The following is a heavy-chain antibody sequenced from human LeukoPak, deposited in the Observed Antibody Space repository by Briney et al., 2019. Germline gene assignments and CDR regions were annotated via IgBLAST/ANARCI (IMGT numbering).Heavy chain of an antibody. J-gene: IGHJ3*02. CDR1: GFAFRTHS. CDR2: ISSSSSAI. CDR3: ARVGYTSGWDI. D-gene: IGHD6-19*01. Sequence: GGSLRLSCAASGFAFRTHSMTWVRQAPGKGLEWVSYISSSSSAIYYTDSVKGRFTISRDNAENSLSLQMNSLRDEDTAVNYCARVGYTSGWDIWGQGTMVTVSS. V-gene: IGHV3-48*02.